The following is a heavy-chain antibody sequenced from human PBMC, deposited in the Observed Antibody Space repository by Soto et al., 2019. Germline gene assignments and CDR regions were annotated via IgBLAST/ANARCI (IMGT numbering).Heavy chain of an antibody. CDR2: SYWDEDK. D-gene: IGHD1-7*01. CDR3: AGWNYESGLDV. CDR1: GFSLNTNGMG. V-gene: IGHV2-5*02. J-gene: IGHJ6*02. Sequence: QITLKESGPTLVRPTQTLTLTCSFSGFSLNTNGMGVGWIRQPPGKALEWLAFSYWDEDKRYSPSLKTRLTVTTDTSKNEVVLTLTNLDPLDTGTCYCAGWNYESGLDVWGQGTTVTVSS.